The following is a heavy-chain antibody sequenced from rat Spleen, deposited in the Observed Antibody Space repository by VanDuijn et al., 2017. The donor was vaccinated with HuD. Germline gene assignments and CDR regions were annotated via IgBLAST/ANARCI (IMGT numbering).Heavy chain of an antibody. CDR2: IWTGAST. J-gene: IGHJ2*01. CDR3: ARGPRYYDGYYGRFDY. V-gene: IGHV2-30*01. Sequence: QVQLKESGPDLVQPSQTLSLTCTVSGFSLTSYNVHWVRQPTGKGLAWMGVIWTGASTDYNSALKSRLSNSRDHSKSQVFLKMNSLQTEDIATYYCARGPRYYDGYYGRFDYWGQGVMVTVSS. D-gene: IGHD1-12*03. CDR1: GFSLTSYN.